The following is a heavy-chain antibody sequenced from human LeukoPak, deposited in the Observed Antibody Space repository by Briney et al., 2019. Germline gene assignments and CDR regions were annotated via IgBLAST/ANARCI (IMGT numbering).Heavy chain of an antibody. Sequence: SVKVSCKASGGTFSSYAISWVRQAPGQGLEWMGGIIPIFGTANYAQKFQGRVTITTDESTSTAYMELSSLRSEDTAVYYCARVGEYSSSWHLVMDYWGQGTLVTVSS. CDR2: IIPIFGTA. CDR3: ARVGEYSSSWHLVMDY. J-gene: IGHJ4*02. V-gene: IGHV1-69*05. CDR1: GGTFSSYA. D-gene: IGHD6-13*01.